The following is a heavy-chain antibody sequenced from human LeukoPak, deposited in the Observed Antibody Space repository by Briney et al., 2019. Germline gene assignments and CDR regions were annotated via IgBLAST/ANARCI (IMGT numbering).Heavy chain of an antibody. J-gene: IGHJ4*02. V-gene: IGHV3-23*01. CDR1: GFTFSNYA. D-gene: IGHD2-2*01. Sequence: PGGSLRLSCAASGFTFSNYAMNWVRQAPGKGLEWVSGISGSGGSTDYADSVKGRFTISRDNSKNTLYLQMNNLRVEDTAVYYCAKEVGYGCSGLFDYWGQGTLVTVSS. CDR3: AKEVGYGCSGLFDY. CDR2: ISGSGGST.